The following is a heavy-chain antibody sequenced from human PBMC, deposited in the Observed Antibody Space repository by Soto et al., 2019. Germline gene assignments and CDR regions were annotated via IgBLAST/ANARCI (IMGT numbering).Heavy chain of an antibody. Sequence: SETLSLTCTVSGGSISSYYWSWIRQPPGKGLEWIGYIYYSGSTNYNPSLKSRVTISVDTSKNQFSLKLSSVTAADTAVYYCARRYNWNDGSFDYWGQGTLVTVSS. D-gene: IGHD1-1*01. J-gene: IGHJ4*02. CDR2: IYYSGST. CDR1: GGSISSYY. CDR3: ARRYNWNDGSFDY. V-gene: IGHV4-59*08.